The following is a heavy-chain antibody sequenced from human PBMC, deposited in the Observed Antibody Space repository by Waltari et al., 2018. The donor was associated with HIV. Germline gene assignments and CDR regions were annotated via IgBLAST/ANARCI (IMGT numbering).Heavy chain of an antibody. Sequence: EVQLVESGGGLVQPGESLRLSCGASGFTFRSTWMHWVRQGPGGGLVWVSRVNPDGRGTSYAVSVKGRFTISRDNAKNTVYLQMNSLRAEDTAVYYCATTTTTTYFSWGQGTLVTVSS. CDR2: VNPDGRGT. CDR3: ATTTTTTYFS. CDR1: GFTFRSTW. V-gene: IGHV3-74*03. D-gene: IGHD1-1*01. J-gene: IGHJ5*02.